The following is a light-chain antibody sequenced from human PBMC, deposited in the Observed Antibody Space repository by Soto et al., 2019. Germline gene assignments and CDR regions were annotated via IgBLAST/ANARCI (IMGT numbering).Light chain of an antibody. Sequence: QSALTQPASVSGSPGQSITISCTGTSSDVGGYNFVSWYQQHPGKAPKLMLYNVYDRPSGISHRFSGSRSGNTASLTISGLQAEDEAHYYCNSYTSSSTLVFGGGTKVIVL. J-gene: IGLJ2*01. CDR2: NVY. V-gene: IGLV2-14*03. CDR3: NSYTSSSTLV. CDR1: SSDVGGYNF.